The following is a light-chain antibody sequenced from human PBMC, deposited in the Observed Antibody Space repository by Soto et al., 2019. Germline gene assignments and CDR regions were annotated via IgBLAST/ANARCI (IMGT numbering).Light chain of an antibody. CDR1: QDIRNY. CDR2: SAS. J-gene: IGKJ3*01. V-gene: IGKV1-33*01. Sequence: DIQMTQSPSSLSASVGDRVTITCQASQDIRNYLNWYQFKPGRAPNLLIYSASYLETGVPSRFRGSGFGTDFTLTISSLQPEDVATHYCQQYHNLPPFTFGPGTKVDI. CDR3: QQYHNLPPFT.